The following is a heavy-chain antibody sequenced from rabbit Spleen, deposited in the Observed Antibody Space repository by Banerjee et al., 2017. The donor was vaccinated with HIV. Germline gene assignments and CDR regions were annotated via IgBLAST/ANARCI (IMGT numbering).Heavy chain of an antibody. CDR2: IDAGSSTFT. D-gene: IGHD1-1*01. CDR3: ARDTSTSFSSYGMDL. CDR1: GVSFSGSSY. V-gene: IGHV1S45*01. J-gene: IGHJ6*01. Sequence: QEQLVESGGGLVKPGASLTLTCIASGVSFSGSSYMCWVRQAPGKGLEWIACIDAGSSTFTYFASWAKGRFTISKTSSTTVTLQMTSLTAADTATYFCARDTSTSFSSYGMDLWGPGTLVTVS.